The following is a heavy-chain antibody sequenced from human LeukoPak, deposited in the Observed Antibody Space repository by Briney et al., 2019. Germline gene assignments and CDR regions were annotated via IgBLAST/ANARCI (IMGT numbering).Heavy chain of an antibody. J-gene: IGHJ4*02. CDR2: ISWNSGSI. D-gene: IGHD2-2*01. V-gene: IGHV3-9*01. CDR3: AKDIGYCSSTSCPSGFDY. CDR1: GFTFDDYA. Sequence: GGSLRLSCAASGFTFDDYAMHWVRHAPGKGLEWVSGISWNSGSIGYADSVKGRFTISRDNAKNSLYLQMNSLRAEDTALYYCAKDIGYCSSTSCPSGFDYWGQGTLVTVSS.